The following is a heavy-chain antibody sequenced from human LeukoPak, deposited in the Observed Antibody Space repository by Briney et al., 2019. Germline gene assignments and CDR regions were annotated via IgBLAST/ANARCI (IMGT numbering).Heavy chain of an antibody. CDR3: ARGPSPHWFDP. Sequence: GESLKISCKGSGYSFTSYWIGWVRQMPGKGLEWMGIIYPGDSDTRYSPSFQGQVTISADKSINTAYQQWSSLKASDTAIYYCARGPSPHWFDPWGQGTLVTVSS. CDR2: IYPGDSDT. CDR1: GYSFTSYW. V-gene: IGHV5-51*01. J-gene: IGHJ5*02.